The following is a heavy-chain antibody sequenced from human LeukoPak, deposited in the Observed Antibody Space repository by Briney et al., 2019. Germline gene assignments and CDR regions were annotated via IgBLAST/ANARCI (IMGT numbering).Heavy chain of an antibody. J-gene: IGHJ6*02. Sequence: GGSLRLSRAASLLTFSRCSMQCAPDAPGRGREGGSSIRIRRSYIYYADSVKGRFTISRDNAKNSLYLQMNSLRAEDTAVYYCARVGTSYYGMDVWGQGTAVPVSS. CDR3: ARVGTSYYGMDV. D-gene: IGHD5-12*01. V-gene: IGHV3-21*01. CDR2: IRIRRSYI. CDR1: LLTFSRCS.